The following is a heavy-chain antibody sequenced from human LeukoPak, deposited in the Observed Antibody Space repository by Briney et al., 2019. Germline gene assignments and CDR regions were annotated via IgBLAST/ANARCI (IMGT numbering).Heavy chain of an antibody. CDR2: IYTSGNT. CDR1: GDSIGNYY. J-gene: IGHJ3*02. Sequence: SETLSLTCTVSGDSIGNYYWNWIRQPAGKGLEWIGRIYTSGNTDYNPSLKSRITMLVDTSKKQFSLKLRSVTAADTAVYYCARCSSWYFCAFDIWGQGTVVTVSS. D-gene: IGHD6-13*01. V-gene: IGHV4-4*07. CDR3: ARCSSWYFCAFDI.